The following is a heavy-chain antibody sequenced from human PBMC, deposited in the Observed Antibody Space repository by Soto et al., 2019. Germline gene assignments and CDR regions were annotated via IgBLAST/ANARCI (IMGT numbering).Heavy chain of an antibody. CDR2: ISSSSSYI. CDR3: ARDSMTTVTLDD. V-gene: IGHV3-21*01. Sequence: EVQLVESGGGLVKPGGSLRLSCAASGFTFSSYSMNWVRQAPGKGLEWVSSISSSSSYIYYADSVKGRFTISRDNAKNSLYLQMNSLRAEDTAVYYCARDSMTTVTLDDWGQGTLVTVSS. J-gene: IGHJ4*02. CDR1: GFTFSSYS. D-gene: IGHD4-17*01.